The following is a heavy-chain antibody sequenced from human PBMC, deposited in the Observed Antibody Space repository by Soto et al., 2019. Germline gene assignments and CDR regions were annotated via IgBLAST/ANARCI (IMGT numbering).Heavy chain of an antibody. V-gene: IGHV4-30-4*01. CDR1: GGSLTSGDSY. CDR2: IYYSGST. Sequence: PSETLSLTCTVSGGSLTSGDSYWSWIRQPPGKGLEWIGYIYYSGSTYYNPSLKSRVTISVDTSKNQFSLKLSSVTAADTAVYYCAKSVAGTGDVWGQGTTVTVSS. J-gene: IGHJ6*02. CDR3: AKSVAGTGDV. D-gene: IGHD6-19*01.